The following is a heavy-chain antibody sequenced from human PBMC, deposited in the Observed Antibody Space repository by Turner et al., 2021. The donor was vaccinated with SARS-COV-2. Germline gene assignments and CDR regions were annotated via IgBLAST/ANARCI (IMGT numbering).Heavy chain of an antibody. CDR1: GYTFNDYY. CDR2: ISTKRFEK. CDR3: ERKGYLDY. J-gene: IGHJ4*02. V-gene: IGHV1-2*02. Sequence: QVQLLQSGADVTKPAASAKSSCKASGYTFNDYYLHWGRQAPGQGVEWMGWISTKRFEKKYAQKCQGRVTMNRDTYNSTAYMELSRVRSEDTDVCYCERKGYLDYWGQGTLVTVSS.